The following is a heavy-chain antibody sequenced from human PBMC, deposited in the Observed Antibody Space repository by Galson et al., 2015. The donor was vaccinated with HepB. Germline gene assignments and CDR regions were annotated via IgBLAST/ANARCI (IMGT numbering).Heavy chain of an antibody. CDR2: INPNSGGT. J-gene: IGHJ4*02. V-gene: IGHV1-2*02. CDR1: GYTFTGYY. D-gene: IGHD6-19*01. CDR3: ARVPRRLGGWPFDY. Sequence: SVKASCKASGYTFTGYYMHWVRQAPGQGLEWMGWINPNSGGTNYAQKFQGRVTMTRDTSISTAYMELSRLRSDDTAVYYCARVPRRLGGWPFDYWGQGTLVTVSS.